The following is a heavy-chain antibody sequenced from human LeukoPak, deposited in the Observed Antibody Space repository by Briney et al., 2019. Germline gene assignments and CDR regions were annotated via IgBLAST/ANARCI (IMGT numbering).Heavy chain of an antibody. D-gene: IGHD5/OR15-5a*01. Sequence: SETLSLTCTVSGGSISSSSYYWGWIRQPPGKGLEWIGSIYYSGDTYYNPSLKSRVTISVDTSKNQFSLKLSSVTAADTAVYYCARGNIVSTYDYWGQGTLVTVSS. J-gene: IGHJ4*02. CDR1: GGSISSSSYY. CDR2: IYYSGDT. V-gene: IGHV4-39*07. CDR3: ARGNIVSTYDY.